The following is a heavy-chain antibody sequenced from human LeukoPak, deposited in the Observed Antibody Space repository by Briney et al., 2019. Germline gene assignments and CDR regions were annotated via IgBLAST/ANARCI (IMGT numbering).Heavy chain of an antibody. J-gene: IGHJ3*02. V-gene: IGHV3-30*04. CDR2: IGDDGSNK. CDR3: ARVDDLDAFDT. D-gene: IGHD2-2*03. CDR1: GFTFSNYA. Sequence: AGGSLRLSCAASGFTFSNYAMHWVRQAPGKGLEWVAVIGDDGSNKYYVDSVKGRFTISRDNSNNTVYLQMNSLRAEDTAVYYCARVDDLDAFDTWGQGTLATVSS.